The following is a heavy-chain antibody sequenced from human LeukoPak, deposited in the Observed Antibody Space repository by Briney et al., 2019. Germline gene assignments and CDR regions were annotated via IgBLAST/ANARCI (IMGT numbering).Heavy chain of an antibody. CDR2: MNPNSGNT. J-gene: IGHJ5*02. Sequence: ASVKVSCKASGYTFTSYDINWVRQATGQGLEWMGWMNPNSGNTGYAQKFQGRVTMTRNTSISTAYMELSSLRSEDTAVYYCARGKGGTKPTLRWFDPWGQGTLVTVSS. D-gene: IGHD1-1*01. V-gene: IGHV1-8*01. CDR1: GYTFTSYD. CDR3: ARGKGGTKPTLRWFDP.